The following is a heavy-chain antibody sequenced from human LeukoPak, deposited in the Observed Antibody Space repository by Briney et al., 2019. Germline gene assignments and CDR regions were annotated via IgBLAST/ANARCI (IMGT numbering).Heavy chain of an antibody. CDR2: IYHSGST. CDR3: ARDARYYDSSGYYAFDI. J-gene: IGHJ3*02. CDR1: GGSISPYY. Sequence: PSETLSLTCTVSGGSISPYYWSWIRQPPGKGLEWIGYIYHSGSTTYNLSLKSRVTISVDKSKNQFSLKLSSVTAADTAMYYCARDARYYDSSGYYAFDIWGQGTMVTVSS. V-gene: IGHV4-59*01. D-gene: IGHD3-22*01.